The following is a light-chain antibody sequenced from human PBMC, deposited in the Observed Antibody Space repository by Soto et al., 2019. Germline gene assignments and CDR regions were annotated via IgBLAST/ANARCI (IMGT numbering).Light chain of an antibody. J-gene: IGKJ1*01. CDR3: QHYGTSHST. V-gene: IGKV3-20*01. CDR2: SAS. CDR1: QSISGTY. Sequence: DTVLTQSPVTLSLTSVEIATLSCSASQSISGTYLAWYQQKPGQAPRLLIYSASTRATGIPDRFSGSGSGTDFTLTLSRLETEDFAVYYCQHYGTSHSTFGRGTKVDI.